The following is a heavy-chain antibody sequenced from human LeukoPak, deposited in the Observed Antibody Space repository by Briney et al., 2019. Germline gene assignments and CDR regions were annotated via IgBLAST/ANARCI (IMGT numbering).Heavy chain of an antibody. CDR3: ARERTPGSGYGVDY. CDR2: IIPIFGTA. D-gene: IGHD6-25*01. V-gene: IGHV1-69*13. Sequence: SVKVSCKASGGTFSSYAISWVRQAPGQGLEWMGGIIPIFGTANYAQKFQGRVTITADESTSTAYMELSSLRSDDTAVYYCARERTPGSGYGVDYWGQGTVVTVSS. J-gene: IGHJ4*02. CDR1: GGTFSSYA.